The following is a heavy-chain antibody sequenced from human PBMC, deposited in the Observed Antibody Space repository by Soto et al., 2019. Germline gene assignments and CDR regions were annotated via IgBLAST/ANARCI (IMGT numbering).Heavy chain of an antibody. CDR2: IYYSGST. Sequence: SETVRVTCTVSGGNSSRGDCYWIWIRQPPWKGLEWLGYIYYSGSTYYNQSLKSRGTISVDTSNNQFSLKLSSLTAADTAVYYCARVTAAAAGTLWYFGYRGQGTLVTVSS. CDR1: GGNSSRGDCY. V-gene: IGHV4-30-4*08. D-gene: IGHD6-13*01. CDR3: ARVTAAAAGTLWYFGY. J-gene: IGHJ4*02.